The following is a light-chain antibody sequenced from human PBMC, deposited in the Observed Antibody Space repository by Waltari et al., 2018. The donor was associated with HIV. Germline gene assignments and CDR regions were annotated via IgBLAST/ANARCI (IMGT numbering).Light chain of an antibody. J-gene: IGLJ1*01. CDR3: CSHAGNLIFA. Sequence: QSALTQPHSVSGSPGQSLTISCTGTSRYVDTFVSWYQHHPGKAPKVIIYDVSQRPSGVPDRFSGSKSGNTAFLTISGLQAEDEADYHCCSHAGNLIFAFGTGTKVTVL. CDR2: DVS. V-gene: IGLV2-11*01. CDR1: SRYVDTF.